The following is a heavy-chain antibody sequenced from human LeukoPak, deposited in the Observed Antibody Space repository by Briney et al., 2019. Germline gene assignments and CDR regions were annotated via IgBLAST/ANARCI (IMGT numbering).Heavy chain of an antibody. V-gene: IGHV3-30*02. D-gene: IGHD5-18*01. CDR2: IRYDGRNK. CDR3: ARGSGYKYGFTGRERTKSRLDY. CDR1: GFTFSNYG. J-gene: IGHJ4*02. Sequence: PGGSLRLSCAASGFTFSNYGMHWVRQAPGKGLEWVGFIRYDGRNKYYADFVKGRFTISRDNSKNTLYLQMNSLRAEDTAAYYCARGSGYKYGFTGRERTKSRLDYWGQGTLVTVSS.